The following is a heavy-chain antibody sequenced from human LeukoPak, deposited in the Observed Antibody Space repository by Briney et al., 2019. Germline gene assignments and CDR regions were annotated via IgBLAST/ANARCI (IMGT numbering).Heavy chain of an antibody. CDR3: ARASSDYDFWSGYYNPNWFDP. CDR2: IYYSGST. V-gene: IGHV4-30-4*01. CDR1: GGSISSGDYY. Sequence: PSETLSLTCTVSGGSISSGDYYWSWIRQPPGKGLEWIGYIYYSGSTYYNPSLKSRVTISVDTSKNQFSLKLSSVTAADTAVYYCARASSDYDFWSGYYNPNWFDPWGQGTLVTVPS. D-gene: IGHD3-3*01. J-gene: IGHJ5*02.